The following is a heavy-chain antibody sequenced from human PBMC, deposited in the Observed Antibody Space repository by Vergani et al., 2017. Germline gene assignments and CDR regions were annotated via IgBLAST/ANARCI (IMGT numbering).Heavy chain of an antibody. CDR2: IYYSGST. Sequence: QVQLEESGPGLVKPSETLSLTCTVSGGSFNTYYWSWIRQPPGKGLEWIGYIYYSGSTYYNPSLKSRVTISVDTSKNQFSLKLRSVTAADTAVYYCARVSARNDYWGQGTLVTVSS. V-gene: IGHV4-30-4*08. D-gene: IGHD6-25*01. CDR3: ARVSARNDY. J-gene: IGHJ4*02. CDR1: GGSFNTYY.